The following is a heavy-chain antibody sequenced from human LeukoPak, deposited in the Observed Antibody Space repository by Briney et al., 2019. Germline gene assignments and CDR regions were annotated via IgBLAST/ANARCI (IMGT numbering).Heavy chain of an antibody. J-gene: IGHJ6*02. CDR3: ARDRRGYCSSTSCYNYYYYYGMDV. V-gene: IGHV4-31*03. D-gene: IGHD2-2*02. CDR2: IYYSGST. CDR1: GGSISSGGYY. Sequence: PSETLSLTSTVSGGSISSGGYYWSWIRQHPGKGLEWIGYIYYSGSTYYNPSLKSRVTISVDTSKNQFSLKLSSVTAADTAVYYCARDRRGYCSSTSCYNYYYYYGMDVWGQGTTVTVSS.